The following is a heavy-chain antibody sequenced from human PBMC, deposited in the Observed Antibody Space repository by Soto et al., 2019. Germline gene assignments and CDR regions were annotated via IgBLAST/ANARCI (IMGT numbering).Heavy chain of an antibody. CDR2: ISSSSSTI. CDR1: GFTFSSYS. J-gene: IGHJ6*02. Sequence: GGSLRLSCAASGFTFSSYSMNWVRQAPGKGLEWVSYISSSSSTIYYADSVKGRFTISRDNAKNSLYLQMNSLRDEDTAVYYCAGLSYSPPYYYYGMDVWGQGTTVTVSS. V-gene: IGHV3-48*02. CDR3: AGLSYSPPYYYYGMDV. D-gene: IGHD5-18*01.